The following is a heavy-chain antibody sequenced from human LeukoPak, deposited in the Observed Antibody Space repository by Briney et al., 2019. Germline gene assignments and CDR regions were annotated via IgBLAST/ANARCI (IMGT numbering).Heavy chain of an antibody. CDR2: IYYTGDT. CDR1: GGSISSGGYY. J-gene: IGHJ4*02. Sequence: SETLSLTCTVSGGSISSGGYYWSWIRQPPGKGLEWIAYIYYTGDTNYSPSLKSRVAISIDTSKNQFSLKLTSVTAADTAVYFCAGMPVGGLRQFDSWGQGALVTVSS. CDR3: AGMPVGGLRQFDS. V-gene: IGHV4-61*08. D-gene: IGHD6-19*01.